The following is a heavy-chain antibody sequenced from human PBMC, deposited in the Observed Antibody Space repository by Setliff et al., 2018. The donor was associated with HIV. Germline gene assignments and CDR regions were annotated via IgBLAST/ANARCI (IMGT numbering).Heavy chain of an antibody. CDR3: ARVAAGTYGKGDWFDP. J-gene: IGHJ5*02. D-gene: IGHD3-10*01. Sequence: PSETLSLTCTVSGGSISSSSYYWAWIRQPPGKGLEWIGSIYHSGSTYYNPSLKSRVTISLATSKNQFSLKLTSVTAADTAVYYCARVAAGTYGKGDWFDPWGQGTQVTVSS. V-gene: IGHV4-39*07. CDR2: IYHSGST. CDR1: GGSISSSSYY.